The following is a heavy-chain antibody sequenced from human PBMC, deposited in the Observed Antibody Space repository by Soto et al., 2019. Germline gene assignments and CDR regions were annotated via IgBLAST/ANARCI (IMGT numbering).Heavy chain of an antibody. CDR1: GFTFSTYS. CDR3: ARDVWHRGSNSCYFYGMDV. J-gene: IGHJ6*02. CDR2: VSSDGTRT. Sequence: ESGGGLVQPGRSLRLSCAGSGFTFSTYSVHWVRQAPGKGLEWVAVVSSDGTRTYYADSVKGRFTISRDNSMDTMFMQMNSLRVEDTAVYYCARDVWHRGSNSCYFYGMDVWGQGTTVTVSS. V-gene: IGHV3-30-3*01. D-gene: IGHD2-2*01.